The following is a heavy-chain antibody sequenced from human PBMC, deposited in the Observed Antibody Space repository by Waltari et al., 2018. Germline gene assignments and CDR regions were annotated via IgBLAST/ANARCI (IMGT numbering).Heavy chain of an antibody. CDR3: ARSMNYGPDY. CDR2: INPDGRTT. D-gene: IGHD3-10*01. V-gene: IGHV3-74*01. J-gene: IGHJ4*02. CDR1: ALTFSTSW. Sequence: EGQLVESGGDLVQPGGSRRLSCAASALTFSTSWMHWVRQAPGKGLVWVARINPDGRTTTYADSVRGRFSISRDNAKNTLYLQMNSLTVEDTAVYFCARSMNYGPDYWGRGTLVTVSS.